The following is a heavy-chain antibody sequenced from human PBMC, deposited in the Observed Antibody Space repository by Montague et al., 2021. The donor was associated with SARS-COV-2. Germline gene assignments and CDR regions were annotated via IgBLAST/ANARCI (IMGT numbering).Heavy chain of an antibody. V-gene: IGHV4-61*02. CDR2: IYTSGST. D-gene: IGHD6-25*01. Sequence: TLSLTCTVSGGSISSGSYYWSWIRQPAGKGLEWIRRIYTSGSTNYNPSLKSRVTISVDTPKNQFSLKLSSVTAADTAVYYCARLLRWGLIATEYYFDYWGQGTRVTVSS. CDR1: GGSISSGSYY. J-gene: IGHJ4*02. CDR3: ARLLRWGLIATEYYFDY.